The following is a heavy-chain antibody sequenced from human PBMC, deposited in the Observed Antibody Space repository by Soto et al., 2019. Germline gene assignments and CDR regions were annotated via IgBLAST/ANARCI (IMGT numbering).Heavy chain of an antibody. V-gene: IGHV3-30-3*01. CDR3: ARDQVEVLRWFGESARDPTFDY. D-gene: IGHD3-10*01. CDR2: ISYDGINK. J-gene: IGHJ4*02. CDR1: GFTFSSYA. Sequence: QVQLVESGGGVVQPGRSLRLSCAASGFTFSSYAMHWVRQAPGKGLEWVAVISYDGINKYYADSVKGRFTISRDNSKNTLYLQMNSLRAEDTAVYYCARDQVEVLRWFGESARDPTFDYWGQGTLVTVSS.